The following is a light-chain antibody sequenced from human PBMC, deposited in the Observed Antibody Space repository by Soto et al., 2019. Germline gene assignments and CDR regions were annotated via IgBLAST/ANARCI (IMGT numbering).Light chain of an antibody. CDR2: AAS. J-gene: IGKJ4*01. Sequence: IQMTQSPSSLSASVGDRVTITCRASQSISKYLNWYQQKPGKAPKLLIYAASSLHSGVPSRFSGSGSGTDFTLTISSLQPEDFATYYCHQSYSAPPLTFGGGTNVEFK. CDR3: HQSYSAPPLT. CDR1: QSISKY. V-gene: IGKV1-39*01.